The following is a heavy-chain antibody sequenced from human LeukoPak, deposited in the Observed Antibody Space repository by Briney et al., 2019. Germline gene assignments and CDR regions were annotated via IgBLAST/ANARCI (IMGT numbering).Heavy chain of an antibody. CDR1: GGSFSDYY. Sequence: SETLSLTCAVYGGSFSDYYWSWIRQPPGKGLEWIGEINHSGSTNYNPSLKSRVTISVHTSKNHVSLRLSSVTAVDTAVYYCARGGLSYYYGSSSFDYWGQGTLVTVSS. CDR3: ARGGLSYYYGSSSFDY. D-gene: IGHD3-10*01. J-gene: IGHJ4*02. V-gene: IGHV4-34*01. CDR2: INHSGST.